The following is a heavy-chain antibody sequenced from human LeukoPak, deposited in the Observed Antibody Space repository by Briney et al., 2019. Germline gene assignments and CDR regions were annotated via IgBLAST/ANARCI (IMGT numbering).Heavy chain of an antibody. V-gene: IGHV1-2*02. CDR3: ATMGATNFDH. Sequence: ASVKVSCKASGYTFTGYYMHWVRQAPGQGLEWMGWIDPNSGGTNYAQKFQDRVTMTRDTSIRTAYMEVSRLGSDGTAEYYCATMGATNFDHWGQGTLVTVSS. CDR2: IDPNSGGT. D-gene: IGHD1-26*01. CDR1: GYTFTGYY. J-gene: IGHJ4*02.